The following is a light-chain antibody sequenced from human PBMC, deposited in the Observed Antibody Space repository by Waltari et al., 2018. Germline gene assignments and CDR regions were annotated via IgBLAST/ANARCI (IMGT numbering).Light chain of an antibody. J-gene: IGLJ3*02. CDR1: NIGSRS. CDR3: QVWDSSRAHVV. CDR2: YDT. V-gene: IGLV3-21*04. Sequence: SYVLTQPPSVSVAPGQTARITCRINNIGSRSVHWCQQRPGPSPVPVIYYDTDRPSGIPGRFSGSNSGDTATLTISRVEAGDEADYYCQVWDSSRAHVVFGGGTRLTVL.